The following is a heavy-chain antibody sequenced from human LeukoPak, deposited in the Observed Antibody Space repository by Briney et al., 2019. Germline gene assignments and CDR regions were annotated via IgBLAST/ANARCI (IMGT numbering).Heavy chain of an antibody. CDR3: ASQTYYFDY. V-gene: IGHV3-7*05. Sequence: GGSLTLSCAASGFTFSSYWMSWVRQAPGEGLEWVANIKQDGSEKYYVDSVKGRFTISRDNAKNSLYLQMNSLRAEDTAVYYCASQTYYFDYWGQGTLVTVSS. CDR1: GFTFSSYW. CDR2: IKQDGSEK. J-gene: IGHJ4*02.